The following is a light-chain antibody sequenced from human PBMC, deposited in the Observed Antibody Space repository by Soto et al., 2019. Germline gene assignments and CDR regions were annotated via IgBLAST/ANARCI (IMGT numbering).Light chain of an antibody. CDR1: QTISSW. CDR2: KAS. CDR3: QHYNSNSEA. V-gene: IGKV1-5*03. Sequence: DIHMTQSPSTLSESVGDRVTITCRASQTISSWLAWYQQKPGKAPKLLIYKASTLKSGVPSRFSGSGSGTEFTLTISSLQPDDFATYYCQHYNSNSEAFGQGTKVDSK. J-gene: IGKJ1*01.